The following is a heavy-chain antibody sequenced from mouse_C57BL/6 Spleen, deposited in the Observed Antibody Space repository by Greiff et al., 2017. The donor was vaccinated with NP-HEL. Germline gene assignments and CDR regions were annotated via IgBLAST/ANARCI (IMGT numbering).Heavy chain of an antibody. CDR3: ARRDYGNEFAY. CDR1: GYTFTSYW. D-gene: IGHD2-1*01. J-gene: IGHJ3*01. CDR2: IDPSDSYT. V-gene: IGHV1-50*01. Sequence: VQLQQPGAELVKPGASVKLSCKASGYTFTSYWMQWVKQRPGQGLEWIGEIDPSDSYTNYNQKFKGKATLTVDTSSSTAYMQLSSLTSEDSAVYYCARRDYGNEFAYWGQGTLVTVSA.